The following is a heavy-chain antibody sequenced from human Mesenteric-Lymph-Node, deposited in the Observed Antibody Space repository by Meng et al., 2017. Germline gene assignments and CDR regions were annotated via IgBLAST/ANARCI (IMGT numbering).Heavy chain of an antibody. CDR3: ARDGYCSSTSCYVYYYYGMDV. CDR1: GGSISSSNW. J-gene: IGHJ6*02. Sequence: GSLRLSCTVSGGSISSSNWWSWVRQPPGKGLEWIGEIYHSGSTNYNPSLKSRVTISVDKSKNQFSLKLSSVTAADTAVYYCARDGYCSSTSCYVYYYYGMDVWGQGTMVTVSS. CDR2: IYHSGST. V-gene: IGHV4-4*02. D-gene: IGHD2-2*03.